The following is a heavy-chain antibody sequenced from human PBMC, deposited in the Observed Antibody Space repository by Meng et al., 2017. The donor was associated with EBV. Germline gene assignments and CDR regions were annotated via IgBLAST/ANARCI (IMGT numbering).Heavy chain of an antibody. CDR2: TRNKANSYTT. D-gene: IGHD2-8*01. J-gene: IGHJ5*02. Sequence: VQLVEFGGGLVQPGGSLRLSCAASGFTFSDHYMDWVRQAPGKGLEWVGRTRNKANSYTTEYAASVKGRFTISRDDSKNSLYLQMNSLKTEDTAVYYCARADTKGDWFDPWGQGTLVTVSS. CDR3: ARADTKGDWFDP. CDR1: GFTFSDHY. V-gene: IGHV3-72*01.